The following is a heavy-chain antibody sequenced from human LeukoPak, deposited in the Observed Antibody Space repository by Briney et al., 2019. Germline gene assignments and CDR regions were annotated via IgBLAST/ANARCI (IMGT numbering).Heavy chain of an antibody. V-gene: IGHV4-59*01. CDR3: AREGRHYYDSSGYYQYFDY. D-gene: IGHD3-22*01. Sequence: SETLSLTCTVSGGSISSYYWSWTRQPPGKGLEWIGYIYCSGSTNYNPSLKSRVTISVDTSKNQFSLKLSSVTAADTAVYYCAREGRHYYDSSGYYQYFDYWGQGTLVTVSS. CDR2: IYCSGST. CDR1: GGSISSYY. J-gene: IGHJ4*02.